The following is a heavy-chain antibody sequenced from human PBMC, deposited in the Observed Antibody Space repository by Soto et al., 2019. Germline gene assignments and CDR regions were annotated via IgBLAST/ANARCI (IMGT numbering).Heavy chain of an antibody. J-gene: IGHJ4*02. V-gene: IGHV1-24*01. CDR3: AAKAAAGIGFFDY. D-gene: IGHD6-13*01. CDR2: FDPEVGET. Sequence: ASVKVSCKVSGYTLTELSMHWVRQAPGKGLEWMGGFDPEVGETIYAQKFQGRVTMTEDTSTDTAYMELSSLRSEDTAVYYCAAKAAAGIGFFDYWGQGTLVTVSS. CDR1: GYTLTELS.